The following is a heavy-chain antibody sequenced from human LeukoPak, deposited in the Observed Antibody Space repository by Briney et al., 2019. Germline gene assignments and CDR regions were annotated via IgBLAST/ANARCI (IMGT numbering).Heavy chain of an antibody. CDR2: INPNSGDT. CDR1: GYTFTGYY. Sequence: ASVKVSCKASGYTFTGYYMHWVRQAPGQGLEWMGWINPNSGDTKYAQKFQGRVTMTRDTSISTVYMELSRLRSDDTAVYYCARDQGYYYDSSGYYFYYWGQGTLVTVSS. V-gene: IGHV1-2*02. D-gene: IGHD3-22*01. J-gene: IGHJ4*02. CDR3: ARDQGYYYDSSGYYFYY.